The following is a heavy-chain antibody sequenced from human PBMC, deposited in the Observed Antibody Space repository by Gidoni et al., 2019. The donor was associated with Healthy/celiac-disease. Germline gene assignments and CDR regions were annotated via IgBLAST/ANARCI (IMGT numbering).Heavy chain of an antibody. CDR1: GFTFSSYG. J-gene: IGHJ4*02. V-gene: IGHV3-30*03. D-gene: IGHD3-22*01. CDR2: ISYDGSNK. CDR3: ASGYYYDSSGYYYRPFDY. Sequence: QVQLVESGGGVVQPGRSLRLSCAASGFTFSSYGMHWVRQVPGKGLEWVAFISYDGSNKYYADSVKGRFTISRDNSKNTLYLQMNSLRAEDTAVYYCASGYYYDSSGYYYRPFDYWGQGTLVTVSS.